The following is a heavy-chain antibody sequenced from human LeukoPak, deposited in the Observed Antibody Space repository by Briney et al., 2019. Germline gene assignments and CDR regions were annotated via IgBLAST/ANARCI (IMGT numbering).Heavy chain of an antibody. Sequence: GGSVTLSRALSGFTFSSYCVEWVRQPPGKGLECLLYIAMSGGTTWYADSVEGRFTVSRDNAKNFLYLTMKSLRTAHSAIVCCASDHNWSFDYWGQGILVTVSS. CDR3: ASDHNWSFDY. D-gene: IGHD1-20*01. CDR2: IAMSGGTT. J-gene: IGHJ4*02. CDR1: GFTFSSYC. V-gene: IGHV3-48*04.